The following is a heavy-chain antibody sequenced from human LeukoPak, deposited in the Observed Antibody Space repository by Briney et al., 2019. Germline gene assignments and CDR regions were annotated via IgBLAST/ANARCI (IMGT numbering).Heavy chain of an antibody. CDR2: ISSSSSYI. Sequence: PGGSLRLSCAASGFTFSSYSMNWVRQAPGKGLEWVSSISSSSSYIYYADSVKGRFTISRDNAKNSLYLQMNSLRAEDTAVYYCAIDPFWSGPPPGDYWGQGTLVTVSS. J-gene: IGHJ4*02. V-gene: IGHV3-21*01. CDR1: GFTFSSYS. CDR3: AIDPFWSGPPPGDY. D-gene: IGHD3-3*01.